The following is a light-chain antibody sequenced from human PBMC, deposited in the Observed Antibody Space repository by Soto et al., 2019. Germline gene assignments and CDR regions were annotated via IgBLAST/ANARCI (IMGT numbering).Light chain of an antibody. CDR1: QSISTW. J-gene: IGKJ2*01. V-gene: IGKV1-5*01. CDR3: QQYNSYSPYT. CDR2: DVS. Sequence: DIQMTQSPSSLSASVGDRVTITCRASQSISTWLAWYQQKPGKAPKLLIYDVSGLATGVPSRFSGSGSGTEFTLTISSLQPDDFATYYCQQYNSYSPYTFGQGTKVDIK.